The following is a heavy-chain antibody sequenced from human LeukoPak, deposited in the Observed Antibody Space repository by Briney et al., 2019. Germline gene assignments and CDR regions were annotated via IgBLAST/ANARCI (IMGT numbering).Heavy chain of an antibody. Sequence: SETLSLTCTVSGGSVSSGSYYWSWIRQPPGKGLEWIGYIYYSGSTNYNPSLKSRVTISVDTSKNQFSLKLSSVTAADTAVYYCARGDVLLWFGEFSNWFDPWGQGTLVTVSS. CDR2: IYYSGST. V-gene: IGHV4-61*01. CDR3: ARGDVLLWFGEFSNWFDP. J-gene: IGHJ5*02. CDR1: GGSVSSGSYY. D-gene: IGHD3-10*01.